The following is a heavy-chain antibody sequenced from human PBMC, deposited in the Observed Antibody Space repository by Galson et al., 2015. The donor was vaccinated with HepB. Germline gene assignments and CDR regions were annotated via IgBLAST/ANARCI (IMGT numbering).Heavy chain of an antibody. CDR1: GFTFSSYS. V-gene: IGHV3-21*01. J-gene: IGHJ4*02. CDR2: ISSSSSYI. CDR3: ARDRGGYSYGRTSHPLDY. D-gene: IGHD5-18*01. Sequence: SLRLSCAASGFTFSSYSMNWVRQAPGKGLEWVSSISSSSSYIYYADSVKGRFTISRYNAKNSLYLQMNSLRAEDTAVYYCARDRGGYSYGRTSHPLDYWGQGTLVTVSS.